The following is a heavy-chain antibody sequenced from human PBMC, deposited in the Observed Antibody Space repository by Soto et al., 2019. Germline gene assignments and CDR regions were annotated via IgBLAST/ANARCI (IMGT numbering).Heavy chain of an antibody. CDR1: GFTFSSYA. J-gene: IGHJ1*01. CDR3: EKTHRRYNWNPHEDFQH. D-gene: IGHD1-20*01. V-gene: IGHV3-23*01. CDR2: ISGSGGST. Sequence: EVQLLESGGGLVQPGGSLRLSCAASGFTFSSYAMSWVRQAPGKGLEWVSAISGSGGSTYYADSVKGRFTISRDNSKNTLYLQMSRLRAEDTAVYYCEKTHRRYNWNPHEDFQHWGQGTLVTVSS.